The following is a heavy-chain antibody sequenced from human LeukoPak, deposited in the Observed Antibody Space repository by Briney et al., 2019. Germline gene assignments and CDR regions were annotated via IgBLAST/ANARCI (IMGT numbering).Heavy chain of an antibody. CDR1: GGSFSGYY. D-gene: IGHD4-17*01. J-gene: IGHJ6*03. CDR2: INHSGST. V-gene: IGHV4-34*01. CDR3: AREGHTVTIYNYYYYYMDV. Sequence: PSETLSLTCAVYGGSFSGYYWSWIRQPPGKGLEWIGEINHSGSTNYNPSLKSRVTISVDTSKNQFSLKLSSVTAADTAVYYCAREGHTVTIYNYYYYYMDVWGKGTTVTISS.